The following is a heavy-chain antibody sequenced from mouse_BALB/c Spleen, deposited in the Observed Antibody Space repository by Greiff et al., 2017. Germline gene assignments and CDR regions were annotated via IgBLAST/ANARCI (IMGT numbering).Heavy chain of an antibody. V-gene: IGHV14-4*02. CDR1: GFNIKDYY. J-gene: IGHJ2*01. D-gene: IGHD1-1*01. Sequence: EVMLVESGAELVRSGASVKLSCTASGFNIKDYYMHWVKQRPEQGLEWIGWIDPENGDTEYAPKFQGKATMTADTSSNTAYLQLSSLTSEDTAVYYCNAKRLRYGMGYWGQGTTLTVSS. CDR2: IDPENGDT. CDR3: NAKRLRYGMGY.